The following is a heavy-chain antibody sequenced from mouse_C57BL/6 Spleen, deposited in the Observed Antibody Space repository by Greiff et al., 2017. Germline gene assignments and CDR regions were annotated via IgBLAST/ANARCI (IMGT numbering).Heavy chain of an antibody. Sequence: QVQLQQPGAELVKPGASVKMSCKASGYTFTSYWITWVKQRPGQGLEWIGDIYPGSGSTNYNEKFKSKATLTVDTSSSTAYMQLSSLTSEDSAVYYCARRRITTGYFDVWGTGTTVTVSS. D-gene: IGHD1-1*01. CDR1: GYTFTSYW. V-gene: IGHV1-55*01. CDR3: ARRRITTGYFDV. CDR2: IYPGSGST. J-gene: IGHJ1*03.